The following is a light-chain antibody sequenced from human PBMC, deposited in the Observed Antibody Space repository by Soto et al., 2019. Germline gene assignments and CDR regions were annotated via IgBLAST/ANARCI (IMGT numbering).Light chain of an antibody. Sequence: EIVITQTPLSLSVTPGQPASISCKSSQSLLYSDGRTYVYWYLQKPGQSPQLLIYEVSTRVSGVPDRFSGSGSGADFTLEISRVETDDVGIYYCMQSTQLPPTFGQGTRLEIK. CDR2: EVS. CDR1: QSLLYSDGRTY. CDR3: MQSTQLPPT. J-gene: IGKJ5*01. V-gene: IGKV2D-29*02.